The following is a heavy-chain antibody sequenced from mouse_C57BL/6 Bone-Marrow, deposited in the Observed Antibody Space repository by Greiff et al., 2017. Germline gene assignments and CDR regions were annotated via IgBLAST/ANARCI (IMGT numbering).Heavy chain of an antibody. CDR1: GYTFTSYW. CDR2: IDPSDSYT. D-gene: IGHD2-4*01. CDR3: AREGLDYDCDDGDYYAGDF. V-gene: IGHV1-69*01. J-gene: IGHJ4*01. Sequence: VQLQQPGAELVMPGASVKLSCKASGYTFTSYWMHWVKQRPGQGLEWMGEIDPSDSYTNYNQKFKGKSTLTVDKSSSTAYMQHSSLTSEDSAVYDCAREGLDYDCDDGDYYAGDFWGRGTAVTVTA.